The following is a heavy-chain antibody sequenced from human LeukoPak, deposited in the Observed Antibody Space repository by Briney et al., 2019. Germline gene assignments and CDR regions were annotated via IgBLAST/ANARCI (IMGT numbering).Heavy chain of an antibody. CDR2: IKEDGSEK. J-gene: IGHJ4*02. CDR1: RFTFSNAW. V-gene: IGHV3-7*05. Sequence: PGGSLRLSCAASRFTFSNAWMSWVRQAPGKGLEWVANIKEDGSEKYYVDSVKGRFTISRDNAKNSLYLQMNSLRAEDTAVYYCASELSRGDEGFDYWGQGTLVTVSS. D-gene: IGHD3-10*01. CDR3: ASELSRGDEGFDY.